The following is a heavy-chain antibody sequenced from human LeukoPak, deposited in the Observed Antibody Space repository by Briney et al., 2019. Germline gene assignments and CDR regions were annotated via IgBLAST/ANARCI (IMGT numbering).Heavy chain of an antibody. CDR3: ARASGSYGSGSYYYYGMDV. J-gene: IGHJ6*04. CDR2: IFHSGST. CDR1: GYSISSGYY. Sequence: TSETLSLTCAVSGYSISSGYYWGWIRQPPGKGLEWIGSIFHSGSTYYNPSLKSQVNMSVDTSKNQISLKLSSVTAADTAVYYCARASGSYGSGSYYYYGMDVWGKGTTVTVSS. D-gene: IGHD3-10*01. V-gene: IGHV4-38-2*01.